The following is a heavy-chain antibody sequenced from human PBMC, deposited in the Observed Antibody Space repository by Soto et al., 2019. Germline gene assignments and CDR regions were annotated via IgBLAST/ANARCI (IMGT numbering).Heavy chain of an antibody. CDR2: IWHDGRNK. V-gene: IGHV3-33*01. CDR3: ASSSPALDY. Sequence: QVQLVESGGGVVQPGRSLRLSCAASGFTFSSFGMHWVRQAPGKGLEWVAVIWHDGRNKYYADFVKGRFTISRDNSKNTLYLQMNSLRAEDTACYYCASSSPALDYWGQGTLVTVSS. J-gene: IGHJ4*02. CDR1: GFTFSSFG. D-gene: IGHD2-2*01.